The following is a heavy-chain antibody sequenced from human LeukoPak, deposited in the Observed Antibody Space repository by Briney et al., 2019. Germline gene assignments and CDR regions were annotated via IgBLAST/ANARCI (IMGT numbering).Heavy chain of an antibody. CDR2: IYTSGST. CDR3: ARVTASGYSYGFDY. V-gene: IGHV4-4*07. D-gene: IGHD5-18*01. CDR1: GGSISSYS. Sequence: SETLSLTFTVSGGSISSYSWSWIRQPAGKGLEWIGRIYTSGSTDYNPSLRSRVTMSVDTSKNQLHVKVSSVTAADTAMYYCARVTASGYSYGFDYWGQGTPVTVSS. J-gene: IGHJ4*02.